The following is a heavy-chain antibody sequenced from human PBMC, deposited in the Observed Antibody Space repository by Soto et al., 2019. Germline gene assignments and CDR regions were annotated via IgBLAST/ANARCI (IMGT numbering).Heavy chain of an antibody. J-gene: IGHJ4*02. D-gene: IGHD4-17*01. CDR3: ARGISVYGDYAEGDY. Sequence: ASVKVSCKASGYTFTSYGISWVRQAPGQGLEWMGWISAYKGNTNYAQKLQGRVTMTTDTSTSTAYMELRSLRSVDTAVYYCARGISVYGDYAEGDYWGQGTLVTVSS. CDR2: ISAYKGNT. CDR1: GYTFTSYG. V-gene: IGHV1-18*01.